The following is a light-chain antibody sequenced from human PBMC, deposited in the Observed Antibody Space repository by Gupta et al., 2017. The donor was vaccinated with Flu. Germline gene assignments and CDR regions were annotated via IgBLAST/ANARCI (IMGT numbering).Light chain of an antibody. CDR1: QSVSGN. J-gene: IGKJ2*01. Sequence: SPASVSVSTGERATRSCRDSQSVSGNLDWYQQRPGQSPRLLIYGASSRANGVPDRFSGSGSGTEFTLTSSSRQSEDFAVYYWQHDDNWHLFGQGTKMEIK. CDR3: QHDDNWHL. V-gene: IGKV3-15*01. CDR2: GAS.